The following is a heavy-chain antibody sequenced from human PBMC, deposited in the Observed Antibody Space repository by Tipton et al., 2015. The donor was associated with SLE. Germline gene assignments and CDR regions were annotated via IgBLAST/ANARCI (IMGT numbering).Heavy chain of an antibody. Sequence: TLSLTCAVSGGSISSSNWWSWVRQPPGKGLEWIGEIYHSGSTNYNPSLKSRVTISVDTSKNQFSLKLSSVTAADTAVYYCARVTTAMVTVKGWGQGTLVTVSS. CDR2: IYHSGST. D-gene: IGHD5-18*01. CDR1: GGSISSSNW. J-gene: IGHJ4*02. V-gene: IGHV4-4*02. CDR3: ARVTTAMVTVKG.